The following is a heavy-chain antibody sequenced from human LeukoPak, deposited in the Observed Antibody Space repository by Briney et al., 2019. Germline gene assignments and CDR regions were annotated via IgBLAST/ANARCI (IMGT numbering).Heavy chain of an antibody. CDR2: IYYSGST. J-gene: IGHJ4*02. D-gene: IGHD3-22*01. Sequence: SETLSLTCTVSGGSISSYYWSWIRQPPGKGLEWIGYIYYSGSTNYNPSLKSRVTISVDTSRNQFSLKLISVTAADTAVYYCARGVGSGYTDYWGQGALVTVSS. V-gene: IGHV4-59*01. CDR3: ARGVGSGYTDY. CDR1: GGSISSYY.